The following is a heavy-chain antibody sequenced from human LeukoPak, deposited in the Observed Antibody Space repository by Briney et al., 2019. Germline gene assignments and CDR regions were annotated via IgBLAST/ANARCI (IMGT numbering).Heavy chain of an antibody. CDR3: ARGRNYNWNDEINFDY. Sequence: ASVKVSCKASGYTFTSYGISWVRQAPGQGLEWMGWISAYNGNTNYAQKLQGRVTMTTDTSTSTAYMELRSLRSDDTAVYYCARGRNYNWNDEINFDYWGQGTLVTVSS. CDR1: GYTFTSYG. D-gene: IGHD1-20*01. J-gene: IGHJ4*02. V-gene: IGHV1-18*01. CDR2: ISAYNGNT.